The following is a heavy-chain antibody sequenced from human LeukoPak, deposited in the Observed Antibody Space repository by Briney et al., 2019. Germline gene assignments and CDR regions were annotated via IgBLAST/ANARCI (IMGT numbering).Heavy chain of an antibody. D-gene: IGHD3-10*01. CDR3: ARSTYGSGSYYTLDYYYYYMDV. J-gene: IGHJ6*03. Sequence: GGSLRLSCAASGFTFSSYGMHWVRQAPGKGLEWVAFIRYDGSNKYYADSVKGRFTISRDNSKNTLYLQMNSLRAEDTAVYYCARSTYGSGSYYTLDYYYYYMDVWGKGTTVTVSS. CDR1: GFTFSSYG. CDR2: IRYDGSNK. V-gene: IGHV3-30*02.